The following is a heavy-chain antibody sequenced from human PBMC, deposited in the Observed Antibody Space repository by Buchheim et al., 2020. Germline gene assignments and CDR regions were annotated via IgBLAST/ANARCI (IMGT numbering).Heavy chain of an antibody. CDR3: ARQGVAEQNVIDY. CDR1: GGSISSSSYY. V-gene: IGHV4-39*01. Sequence: QLQLQESGPGLVKPSETLSLTCTVSGGSISSSSYYWGWIRQPPGKGLEWLGSIYYSGSTYYNPSLKSRVTISVDTSRNQFSLKLSSVTAADTAVYYCARQGVAEQNVIDYWGQGTL. CDR2: IYYSGST. J-gene: IGHJ4*02. D-gene: IGHD1-1*01.